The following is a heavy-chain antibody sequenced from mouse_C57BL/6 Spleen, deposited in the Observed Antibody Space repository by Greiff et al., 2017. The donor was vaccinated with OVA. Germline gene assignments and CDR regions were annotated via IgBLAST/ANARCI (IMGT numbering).Heavy chain of an antibody. CDR2: INPSSGYT. J-gene: IGHJ3*01. Sequence: QVQLQQSGAELARPVASVKMSCKASGYTFTSYTMHWVKQRPGQGLEWIGYINPSSGYTKYNQKFKDKATLTADKSSSTAYMQLSSLTSEDSAVYYCARDGPEFAYWGQGTLVTVSA. CDR3: ARDGPEFAY. D-gene: IGHD1-2*01. CDR1: GYTFTSYT. V-gene: IGHV1-4*01.